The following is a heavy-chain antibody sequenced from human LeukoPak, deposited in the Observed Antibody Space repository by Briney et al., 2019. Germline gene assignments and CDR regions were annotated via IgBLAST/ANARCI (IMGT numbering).Heavy chain of an antibody. J-gene: IGHJ5*02. D-gene: IGHD6-13*01. Sequence: GGSLRLSCAASGFTLSVYWMHWVRQAPGRGLVWVSLINSDGSSTRYADSVKGRFTISRDNAKNTLYLQMNSLRAEDTAVYYCARGKAAAGTFSWFDPWGQGTLVTVSS. CDR2: INSDGSST. V-gene: IGHV3-74*01. CDR3: ARGKAAAGTFSWFDP. CDR1: GFTLSVYW.